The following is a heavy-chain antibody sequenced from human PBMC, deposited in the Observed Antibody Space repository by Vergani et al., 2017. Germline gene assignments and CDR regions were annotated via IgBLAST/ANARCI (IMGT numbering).Heavy chain of an antibody. J-gene: IGHJ4*02. Sequence: QVQLVQSGAEVKKPGSSVKVSCKASGGTFSSYAISWVRQAPGQGLEWMGWINPNSGGTNYAQKFQGRVTMTRDTSISTAYMELSRLRSDDTAVYYCARVARRKENNFDYWGQGTLVTVSS. V-gene: IGHV1-2*02. CDR2: INPNSGGT. D-gene: IGHD1-26*01. CDR1: GGTFSSYA. CDR3: ARVARRKENNFDY.